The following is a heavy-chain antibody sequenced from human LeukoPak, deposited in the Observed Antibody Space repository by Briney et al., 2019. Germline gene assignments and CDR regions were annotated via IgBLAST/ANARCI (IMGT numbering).Heavy chain of an antibody. CDR2: ISDSGST. CDR3: ARDYRVADGENYHFGMDV. V-gene: IGHV4-59*01. J-gene: IGHJ6*02. Sequence: PSETLSLTCTVSGGSISGFYWSWIRQPPGKGLEWIGYISDSGSTNYNSSLESRVTMSVDTSKNLIPLKLRSLTAADTAVYYCARDYRVADGENYHFGMDVWGQGTTATVSS. CDR1: GGSISGFY. D-gene: IGHD5-24*01.